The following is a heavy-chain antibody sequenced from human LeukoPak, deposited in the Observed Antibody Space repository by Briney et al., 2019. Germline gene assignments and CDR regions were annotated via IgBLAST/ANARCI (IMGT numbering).Heavy chain of an antibody. Sequence: GESLKISCKGSGYSFTSYWIGWVRQLPGRGLEWLGIIYPGDSDTTYSPSFHGQVTISADKSISTASLQLSSLKASDTAMYYCAGLGYCSGGSCYSVGYWGQGTLVTVSS. V-gene: IGHV5-51*01. CDR3: AGLGYCSGGSCYSVGY. CDR2: IYPGDSDT. CDR1: GYSFTSYW. D-gene: IGHD2-15*01. J-gene: IGHJ4*02.